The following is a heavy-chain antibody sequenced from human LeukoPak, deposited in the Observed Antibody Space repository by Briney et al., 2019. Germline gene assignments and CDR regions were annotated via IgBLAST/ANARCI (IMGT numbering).Heavy chain of an antibody. J-gene: IGHJ5*02. V-gene: IGHV1-2*02. Sequence: ASVKVSCKASGYTLTGYYMHWVRQAPGQGLEWMGWINPNSGGTNYAQKFQGRVTMTRDTSISTAYMELSRLRSDDTAVYYCASQPKTVGATTLPWFDPWGQGTLVTVSS. D-gene: IGHD1-26*01. CDR2: INPNSGGT. CDR1: GYTLTGYY. CDR3: ASQPKTVGATTLPWFDP.